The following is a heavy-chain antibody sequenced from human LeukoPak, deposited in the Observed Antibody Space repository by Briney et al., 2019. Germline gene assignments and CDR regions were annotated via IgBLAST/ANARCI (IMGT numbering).Heavy chain of an antibody. D-gene: IGHD6-13*01. J-gene: IGHJ4*02. CDR2: ISRTGNSI. CDR1: GFTLSSYE. Sequence: TGGSLRLSCAASGFTLSSYEMNWVRLAPGKGLEWISYISRTGNSIYYADSVKGRSTISRDSAKNSLYLQMNSLRAEDTAVYYCARGPYSSNWYVDYWGQGTLVTVAS. CDR3: ARGPYSSNWYVDY. V-gene: IGHV3-48*03.